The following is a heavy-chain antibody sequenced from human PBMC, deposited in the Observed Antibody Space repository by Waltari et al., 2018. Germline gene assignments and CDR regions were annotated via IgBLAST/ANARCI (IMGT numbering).Heavy chain of an antibody. J-gene: IGHJ5*02. CDR1: GYSFTSYW. Sequence: EVQLVQSGAEVKKPGESLKISCKGSGYSFTSYWIGWVRQMPGKGLEWMGIIYPGDSDTRYSPSFQGQVTSSADKSISTAYLQWSSLKASDTAMYYCARLRYSSSSPYNWFDPWGQGTLVTVSS. CDR3: ARLRYSSSSPYNWFDP. V-gene: IGHV5-51*01. D-gene: IGHD6-13*01. CDR2: IYPGDSDT.